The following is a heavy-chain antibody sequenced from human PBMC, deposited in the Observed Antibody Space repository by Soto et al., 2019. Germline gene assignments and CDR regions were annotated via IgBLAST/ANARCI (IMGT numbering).Heavy chain of an antibody. CDR2: I. Sequence: SETLSLTCTVSGGSLSSGDYYWSWIRQPPGKGLEWIGYIYYNPSLKSRVTISVDTSKNQFSLKLSSVTAADTAVYYCARTQGSGFLVSWGQGTLVTVSS. D-gene: IGHD3-10*01. J-gene: IGHJ4*02. CDR1: GGSLSSGDYY. CDR3: ARTQGSGFLVS. V-gene: IGHV4-30-4*01.